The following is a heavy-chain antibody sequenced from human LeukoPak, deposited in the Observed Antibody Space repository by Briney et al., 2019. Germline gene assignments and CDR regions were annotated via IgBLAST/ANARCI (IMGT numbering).Heavy chain of an antibody. CDR1: GDSISSGSFY. CDR2: ISTSGNT. J-gene: IGHJ4*02. V-gene: IGHV4-61*02. D-gene: IGHD2-15*01. CDR3: ARSLGWWEPHFDY. Sequence: PSETLSLTCTVSGDSISSGSFYWNWIRQPAGEGLEWIGRISTSGNTNSNPSLKSRVTISVDTSKNQFSLKLNSVTAADTAVYYCARSLGWWEPHFDYWGQGTLVTVSS.